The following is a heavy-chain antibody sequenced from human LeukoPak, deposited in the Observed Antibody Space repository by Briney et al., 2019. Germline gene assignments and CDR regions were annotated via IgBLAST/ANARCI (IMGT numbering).Heavy chain of an antibody. Sequence: GGSLRLACAASGFTFDDYAMHWVRQAPGKGLEWVSLISWDGGRTYYADSVKGRFTISRDNSKNSLYLQMNSLRAEDTALYSCAKVRSYVNNGYYDYWGQGTLVTVSS. D-gene: IGHD3-22*01. CDR2: ISWDGGRT. CDR3: AKVRSYVNNGYYDY. J-gene: IGHJ4*02. V-gene: IGHV3-43D*04. CDR1: GFTFDDYA.